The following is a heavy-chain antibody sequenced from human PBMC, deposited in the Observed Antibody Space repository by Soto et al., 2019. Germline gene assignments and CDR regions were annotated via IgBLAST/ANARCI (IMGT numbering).Heavy chain of an antibody. V-gene: IGHV1-24*01. D-gene: IGHD6-13*01. J-gene: IGHJ4*02. CDR3: ATRFSTGYSSSWYLDY. Sequence: QVQLVQSGAEVKKPGASVKVSCKVSGYTLTELSMHWVRQAPGKGLEWMGGFDPEDGETIYAQKFQGRVTMTEDTSTDTAYMELSSLRSEDTAVYCCATRFSTGYSSSWYLDYWGQGTLVTVSS. CDR2: FDPEDGET. CDR1: GYTLTELS.